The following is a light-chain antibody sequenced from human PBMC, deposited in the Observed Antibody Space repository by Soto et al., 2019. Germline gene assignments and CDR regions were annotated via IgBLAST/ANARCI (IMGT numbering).Light chain of an antibody. CDR2: GAS. CDR3: QQYGGSPIT. J-gene: IGKJ5*01. V-gene: IGKV3-20*01. Sequence: DIVLTQSPDTLSLSPGDRATLSCRASQSVTTRLAWYQHKPGQAPRLLMSGASSRASGVPVRFSGSGSGTDFTLTISRLEPEDFALYYCQQYGGSPITFGLGTRLEI. CDR1: QSVTTR.